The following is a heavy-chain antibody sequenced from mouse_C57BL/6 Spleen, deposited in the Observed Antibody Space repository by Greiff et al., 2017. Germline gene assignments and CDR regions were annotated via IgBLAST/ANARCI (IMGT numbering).Heavy chain of an antibody. D-gene: IGHD1-1*01. J-gene: IGHJ3*01. CDR2: IYPRDGST. CDR3: ARWLLRFYAWFAY. V-gene: IGHV1-85*01. Sequence: QVQLKESGPELVKPGASVKLSCKASGYTFTSYDINWVKQRPGQGLEWIGWIYPRDGSTKYNEKFKGKATLTVDTSSSTAYMGRHSLTSEDSAVYCSARWLLRFYAWFAYWGQGTLVTVSA. CDR1: GYTFTSYD.